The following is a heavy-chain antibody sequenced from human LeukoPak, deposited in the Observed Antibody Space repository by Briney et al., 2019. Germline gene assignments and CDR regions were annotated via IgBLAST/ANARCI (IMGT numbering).Heavy chain of an antibody. CDR3: AIGGSGSYHYFDC. V-gene: IGHV3/OR16-10*01. D-gene: IGHD3-10*01. J-gene: IGHJ4*02. Sequence: GGSLRLSCAGSGFTFSSYATHWVRQAPGKGLEWVSGIGSGGGTYYADSVKGRFTISRGNAKNSLYLQMDSLRAEDMAVYYCAIGGSGSYHYFDCWGQGTLVTVSS. CDR2: IGSGGGT. CDR1: GFTFSSYA.